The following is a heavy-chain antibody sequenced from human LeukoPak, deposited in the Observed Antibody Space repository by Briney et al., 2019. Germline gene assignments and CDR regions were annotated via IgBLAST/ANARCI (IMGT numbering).Heavy chain of an antibody. J-gene: IGHJ4*02. V-gene: IGHV1-2*02. Sequence: ASVKVSCKASGYTFTGYYMHWVRQAPGQGLEWMGWINPNSGGTNYAQKFQGRVTMTRDTSISTAYMELSRLRSDDTAVYYCARVRIAAAGTVFDYWGPGTLVTVSS. CDR1: GYTFTGYY. CDR3: ARVRIAAAGTVFDY. CDR2: INPNSGGT. D-gene: IGHD6-13*01.